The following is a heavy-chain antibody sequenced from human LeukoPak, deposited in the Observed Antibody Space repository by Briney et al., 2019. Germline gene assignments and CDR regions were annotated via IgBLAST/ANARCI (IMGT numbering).Heavy chain of an antibody. CDR3: ARVVAAAVDY. Sequence: SETLSLTCTVSGYSISSGYYWGWIRQPPGKGLACIGNISHSGSSYYNPSLKSRVTISVDTSKNQFSLKLSSVTAADTAVYYCARVVAAAVDYWGQGTLVTVSS. D-gene: IGHD6-13*01. CDR1: GYSISSGYY. V-gene: IGHV4-38-2*02. J-gene: IGHJ4*02. CDR2: ISHSGSS.